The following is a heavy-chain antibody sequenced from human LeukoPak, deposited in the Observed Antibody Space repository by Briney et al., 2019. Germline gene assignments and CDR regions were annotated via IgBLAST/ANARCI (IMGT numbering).Heavy chain of an antibody. CDR3: ARGQYQLLYLFAFDI. V-gene: IGHV3-48*01. CDR2: ISSSSSTI. CDR1: GFTFSSYS. J-gene: IGHJ3*02. D-gene: IGHD2-2*02. Sequence: GGSLRLSCAASGFTFSSYSMNWVRQAPGKGLEWVSYISSSSSTIYYADSVKGRFTISRDNAKNSLYLQMNSLRAEDTAVYYCARGQYQLLYLFAFDIWGQGTMVTVSS.